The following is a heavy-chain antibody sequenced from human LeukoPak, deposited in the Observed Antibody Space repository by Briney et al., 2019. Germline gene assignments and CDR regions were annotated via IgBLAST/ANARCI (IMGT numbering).Heavy chain of an antibody. V-gene: IGHV3-30-3*01. Sequence: GGSLRLSCAASGLTFSSYAMHWVRQAPGKGLEWVAIISYDGSQEYHAGSVKGRFTISRDNSENTLFLQMNGLRVEDTAVYYCASYGSGSYSYWGQGTLVTVSS. D-gene: IGHD3-10*01. CDR2: ISYDGSQE. CDR3: ASYGSGSYSY. J-gene: IGHJ4*02. CDR1: GLTFSSYA.